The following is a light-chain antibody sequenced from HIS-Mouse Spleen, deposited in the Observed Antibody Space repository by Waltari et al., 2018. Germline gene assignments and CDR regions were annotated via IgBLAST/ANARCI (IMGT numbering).Light chain of an antibody. Sequence: SSELTQDPAVSVAFGQTVRLTCQGDSLRSYYATWYQQKPGQAPVLVIYGQNNRPSGIPDRFSGSSSGNTASLTITGAQAEDEADYYCNSRDSSGNHLVFGGGTKLTVL. J-gene: IGLJ2*01. CDR3: NSRDSSGNHLV. V-gene: IGLV3-19*01. CDR2: GQN. CDR1: SLRSYY.